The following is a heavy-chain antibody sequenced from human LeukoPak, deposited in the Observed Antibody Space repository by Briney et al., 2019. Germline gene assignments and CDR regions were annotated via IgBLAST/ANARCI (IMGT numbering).Heavy chain of an antibody. V-gene: IGHV3-48*04. CDR3: ASYSTSSRAGFDY. Sequence: GGSLRLSCAASGFTFSNYAMSWVRQAPGKGLEWVSYISSSGSKIYYADSVKGRFTISRDNAKNSLYLQMNSLRAEDTALYYCASYSTSSRAGFDYWGQGTLVTVSS. J-gene: IGHJ4*02. D-gene: IGHD6-6*01. CDR2: ISSSGSKI. CDR1: GFTFSNYA.